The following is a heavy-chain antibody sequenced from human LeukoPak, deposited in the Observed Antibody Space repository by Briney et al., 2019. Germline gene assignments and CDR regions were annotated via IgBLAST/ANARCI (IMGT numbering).Heavy chain of an antibody. CDR2: ISAHNGNT. CDR3: ARDPLGGGLTWFDP. CDR1: GYTFTSYG. Sequence: ASVKVSCKASGYTFTSYGVSWVRQAPGQGLEWMGWISAHNGNTNYAQKLQGRVTMTTDTSTSTAYMELRSLRSDDTAVYYCARDPLGGGLTWFDPWGQGTLVTVSS. V-gene: IGHV1-18*01. D-gene: IGHD3-16*01. J-gene: IGHJ5*02.